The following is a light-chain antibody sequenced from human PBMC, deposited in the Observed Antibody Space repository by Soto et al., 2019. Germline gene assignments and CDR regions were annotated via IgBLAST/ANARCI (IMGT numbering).Light chain of an antibody. V-gene: IGKV3-20*01. CDR1: QSVNNNF. CDR3: QQYGDSPYT. Sequence: EIVLTPSPATLSLSPGERAALSCGASQSVNNNFFAWYQQIPGQAPRLLIYGASSRASGIPARFSGSGSGTDFTLTIRRLEPEEVAVYYCQQYGDSPYTFGQGTKLQIK. J-gene: IGKJ2*01. CDR2: GAS.